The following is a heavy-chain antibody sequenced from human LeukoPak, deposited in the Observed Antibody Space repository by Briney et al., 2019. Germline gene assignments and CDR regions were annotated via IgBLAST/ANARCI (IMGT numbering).Heavy chain of an antibody. V-gene: IGHV1-18*01. J-gene: IGHJ4*02. CDR2: ISAYNGNT. CDR1: GYTFTSYG. Sequence: ASVKVSCKASGYTFTSYGISWVRQAPGQGLEWMGWISAYNGNTHYAQKLQGRVTMTTDTSTSTAYMELRSLRSDDTAVYYCARFDFWSGYYKGFDYWGQGTLVTVSS. D-gene: IGHD3-3*01. CDR3: ARFDFWSGYYKGFDY.